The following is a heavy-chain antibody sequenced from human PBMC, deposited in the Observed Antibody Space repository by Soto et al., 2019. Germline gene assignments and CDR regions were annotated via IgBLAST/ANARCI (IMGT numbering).Heavy chain of an antibody. D-gene: IGHD6-19*01. CDR2: ISPRAITM. V-gene: IGHV3-11*01. CDR3: ARGLNKHGSGWSYYFDY. Sequence: GGSLRLSCAASGFTFSDYYMTWIRQAPGEGLEWLSNISPRAITMNYADSVKGRFTISRDDATNSLYLQINSLRAEDTAIYYCARGLNKHGSGWSYYFDYWGQGALVTVSS. J-gene: IGHJ4*02. CDR1: GFTFSDYY.